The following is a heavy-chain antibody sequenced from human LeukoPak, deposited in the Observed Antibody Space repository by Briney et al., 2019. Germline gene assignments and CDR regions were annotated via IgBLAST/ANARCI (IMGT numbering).Heavy chain of an antibody. V-gene: IGHV4-4*07. CDR1: GGSISSHY. D-gene: IGHD5-12*01. CDR2: IYTSGST. Sequence: PSETLSLTCTVSGGSISSHYWSWIRQPAGKGLEWLRRIYTSGSTNYNPSLKSRVTMSVDTSKNQFSLKLSSVTAADTAVYYCARRYSGYDYGYFDYWGQGTLVTVS. CDR3: ARRYSGYDYGYFDY. J-gene: IGHJ4*02.